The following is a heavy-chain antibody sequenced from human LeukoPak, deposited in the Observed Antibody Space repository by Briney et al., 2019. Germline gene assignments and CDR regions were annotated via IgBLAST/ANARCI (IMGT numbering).Heavy chain of an antibody. CDR2: VSKSGGTM. J-gene: IGHJ3*02. CDR1: GFTFSSYE. V-gene: IGHV3-48*03. CDR3: ATAVI. Sequence: PGGSLRLSCEASGFTFSSYEMNWFRQVPGKGLEWVSYVSKSGGTMKNADSVKGRFTVSRDNAKNSLYLQMDSLTAEDTAVYYCATAVIRGRGTMVTVSS.